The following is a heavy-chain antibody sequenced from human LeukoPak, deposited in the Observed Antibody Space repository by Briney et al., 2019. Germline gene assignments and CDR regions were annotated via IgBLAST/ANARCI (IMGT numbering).Heavy chain of an antibody. CDR1: GGSISSSSYY. CDR2: IYYSGST. Sequence: SETLSLTCTVSGGSISSSSYYWGWIRQPPGKGLEWIGSIYYSGSTYYNPSLKSRVTISVDTSKNQFSLKLSSVTAADTAVYYCASFYVDTAMFDYWGQGTLVTVSS. CDR3: ASFYVDTAMFDY. J-gene: IGHJ4*02. D-gene: IGHD5-18*01. V-gene: IGHV4-39*07.